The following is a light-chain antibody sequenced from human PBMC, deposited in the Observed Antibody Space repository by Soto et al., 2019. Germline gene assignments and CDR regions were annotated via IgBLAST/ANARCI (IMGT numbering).Light chain of an antibody. CDR2: GAS. J-gene: IGKJ1*01. CDR1: QSVGQY. V-gene: IGKV3-20*01. Sequence: EIGLTQSPGTLSLATGERATLSFRASQSVGQYLAWYPQKPGQAPRLLTYGASTSAPGTPDRFSGSGSGTDFTLPISRLEPEDFAVYYCQHYGSSPSTFGRGTKVDIK. CDR3: QHYGSSPST.